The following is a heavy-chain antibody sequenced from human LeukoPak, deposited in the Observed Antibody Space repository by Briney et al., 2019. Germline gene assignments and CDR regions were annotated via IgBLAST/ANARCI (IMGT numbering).Heavy chain of an antibody. Sequence: SVKVSCKASGYTFGIYYMHWVRQAPGQGLEWMGRTIPILGIANYAQKFQGRVTITADKSTSTAYMELSSLRSEDTAVYYCARDGTVVVVAATPYYYGMDVWGQGTTVTVSS. V-gene: IGHV1-69*04. CDR2: TIPILGIA. J-gene: IGHJ6*02. D-gene: IGHD2-15*01. CDR3: ARDGTVVVVAATPYYYGMDV. CDR1: GYTFGIYY.